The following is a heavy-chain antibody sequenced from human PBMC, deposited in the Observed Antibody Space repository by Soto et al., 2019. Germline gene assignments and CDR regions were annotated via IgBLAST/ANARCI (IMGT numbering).Heavy chain of an antibody. CDR2: IYPSDSDT. V-gene: IGHV5-51*01. J-gene: IGHJ4*02. Sequence: GESLKISCKGSGYSFTSYWIGWVRQMPGKGLEWMGIIYPSDSDTRYNPSFQGQVTISADKSISTAYLQWSSLKASDTGIYYCARRYSTGWSYYCDSWGQGTQVTVSS. D-gene: IGHD6-19*01. CDR1: GYSFTSYW. CDR3: ARRYSTGWSYYCDS.